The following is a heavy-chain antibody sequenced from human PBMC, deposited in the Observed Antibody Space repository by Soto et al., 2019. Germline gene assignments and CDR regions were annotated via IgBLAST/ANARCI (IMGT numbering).Heavy chain of an antibody. CDR3: ARVRIAAAGYYYYGMDV. CDR2: INPNSGGT. CDR1: GYTFIGYY. J-gene: IGHJ6*02. D-gene: IGHD6-13*01. Sequence: ASVKVSCKASGYTFIGYYMHWVRQAPGQGLEWMGWINPNSGGTNYAQKFQGWVTMTRDTSISTAYMELSRLRSDDTAVYYCARVRIAAAGYYYYGMDVWGQGTTVTVSS. V-gene: IGHV1-2*04.